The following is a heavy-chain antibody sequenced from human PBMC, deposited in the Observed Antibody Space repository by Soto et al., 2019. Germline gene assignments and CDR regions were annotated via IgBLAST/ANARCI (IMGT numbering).Heavy chain of an antibody. J-gene: IGHJ5*02. D-gene: IGHD4-4*01. V-gene: IGHV1-18*01. CDR2: ISVDNGNT. CDR3: ARTSVSNYNWFDP. CDR1: GYTFTDYD. Sequence: QGQLVQSGAEVKKPGASVKVSCKASGYTFTDYDISWVRQAPGQGLEWMGWISVDNGNTKYVESLQGRVTMTTDTSASTAYLEVRSLRSDDTAVYYWARTSVSNYNWFDPWGQGTLVAVSS.